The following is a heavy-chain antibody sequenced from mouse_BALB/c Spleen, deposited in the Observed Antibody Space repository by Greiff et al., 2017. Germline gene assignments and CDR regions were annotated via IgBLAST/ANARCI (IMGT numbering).Heavy chain of an antibody. CDR1: GFSLTDYG. J-gene: IGHJ4*01. CDR2: IWGGGST. CDR3: AKHPYGSSYYYAMDY. Sequence: VMLVESGPGLVAPSQSLSITCTVSGFSLTDYGVSWIRQPPGKGLEWLGVIWGGGSTYYNSALKSRLSISKDNSKSQVFLKMNSLQTDDTAMYYCAKHPYGSSYYYAMDYWGQGTSVTVSS. V-gene: IGHV2-6-5*01. D-gene: IGHD1-1*01.